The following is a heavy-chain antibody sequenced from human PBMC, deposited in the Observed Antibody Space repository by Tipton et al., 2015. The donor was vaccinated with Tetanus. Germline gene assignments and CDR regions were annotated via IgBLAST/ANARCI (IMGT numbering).Heavy chain of an antibody. CDR2: TWSHGGNI. CDR3: ARDGDTSGHYGIFDS. D-gene: IGHD3-22*01. J-gene: IGHJ4*02. CDR1: GFPSTLSFSRYA. Sequence: SLRLSCPASGFPSTLSFSRYAMSWVRQAPGKGLEWVAVTWSHGGNIYYADSVKGRCAVSRDNSKNTVYLQMNSLSAEDTAVYYCARDGDTSGHYGIFDSWGQGTLLIVSS. V-gene: IGHV3-33*08.